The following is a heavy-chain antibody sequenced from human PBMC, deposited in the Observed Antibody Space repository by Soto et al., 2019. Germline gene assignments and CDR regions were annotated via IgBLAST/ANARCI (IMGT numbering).Heavy chain of an antibody. CDR2: IIPIFGTA. CDR1: GGTFSSYA. J-gene: IGHJ4*02. CDR3: EPLGGTAMVKIDY. Sequence: QVQLVQSGAEVQKPGSSVKVSCKASGGTFSSYAISWVRQAPGQGLEWMGGIIPIFGTANYAQKIQGRVTITADKPTSKAYMELSSLRAEDKCVYYCEPLGGTAMVKIDYWGQGTLVTVSS. V-gene: IGHV1-69*06. D-gene: IGHD5-18*01.